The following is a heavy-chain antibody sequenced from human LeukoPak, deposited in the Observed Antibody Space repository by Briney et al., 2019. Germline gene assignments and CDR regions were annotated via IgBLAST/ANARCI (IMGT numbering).Heavy chain of an antibody. D-gene: IGHD6-25*01. Sequence: SQTLSLTCTVSGDSIRSETYFWTRIRQHPGKGLEWIGYIYYSGRIYYNPSLKSRVTISLDTSKSQFSLKLDSVTAADTAVYFCARDTSAAGNIDSWGQGTLVTVSS. J-gene: IGHJ4*02. CDR1: GDSIRSETYF. CDR2: IYYSGRI. V-gene: IGHV4-31*03. CDR3: ARDTSAAGNIDS.